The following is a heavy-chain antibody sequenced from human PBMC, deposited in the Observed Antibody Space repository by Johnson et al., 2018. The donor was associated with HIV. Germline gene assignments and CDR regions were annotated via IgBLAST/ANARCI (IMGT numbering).Heavy chain of an antibody. CDR2: INWNGGNT. Sequence: EVQLVESGGRVVRPGGSLRLSCAASGFTFDDYGMSWVRQAPGKGLEWVSGINWNGGNTGYTDSVNGRFTISRDNARNSLYLQMNSLRAEDTALYYCARTLKWELGLPDWDAFDIWGQGTMVTVYS. D-gene: IGHD1-26*01. CDR3: ARTLKWELGLPDWDAFDI. CDR1: GFTFDDYG. V-gene: IGHV3-20*04. J-gene: IGHJ3*02.